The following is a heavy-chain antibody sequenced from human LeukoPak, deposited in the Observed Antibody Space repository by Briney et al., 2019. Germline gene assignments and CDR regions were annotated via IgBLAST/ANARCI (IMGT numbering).Heavy chain of an antibody. CDR1: GYTFTGYY. CDR3: ARTSHYVDIAATIPYGIYYFDY. V-gene: IGHV1-18*04. CDR2: ISAYNGDT. J-gene: IGHJ4*02. D-gene: IGHD5-12*01. Sequence: ASVKVSCKASGYTFTGYYMHWVQQAPGQGLEWMGWISAYNGDTNYAQKLQGRVTMTTDTSTSTAYMELRSLRSDDTAVYYCARTSHYVDIAATIPYGIYYFDYWGQGTLVAVSS.